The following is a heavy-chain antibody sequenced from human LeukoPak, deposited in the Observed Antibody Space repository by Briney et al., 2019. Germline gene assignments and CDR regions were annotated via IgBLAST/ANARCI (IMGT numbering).Heavy chain of an antibody. CDR2: MNPNSGNT. J-gene: IGHJ6*03. Sequence: ASVKVSCKASGYTFTSYDINWVRQATGQGLEWMGWMNPNSGNTGYAQKFQGRVTMTRNTSISTAYMELSSLRYEDTAVYYCARGAGTHYYYYYYMDVRGKGTTVTVSS. CDR3: ARGAGTHYYYYYYMDV. CDR1: GYTFTSYD. D-gene: IGHD1-1*01. V-gene: IGHV1-8*01.